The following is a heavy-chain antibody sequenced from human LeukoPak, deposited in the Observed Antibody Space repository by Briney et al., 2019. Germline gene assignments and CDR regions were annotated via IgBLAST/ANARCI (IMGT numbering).Heavy chain of an antibody. D-gene: IGHD6-13*01. CDR2: IYYSGST. Sequence: PSETLSLTCTVSGGSISSSSYYWGWIRQPPGKGLEWIGSIYYSGSTYYNPSLKSRVTISVDTSKNQFSLKLSSVTAADTAVYYCARDVIAAPGTSDYWGQGALVTVSS. J-gene: IGHJ4*02. V-gene: IGHV4-39*02. CDR1: GGSISSSSYY. CDR3: ARDVIAAPGTSDY.